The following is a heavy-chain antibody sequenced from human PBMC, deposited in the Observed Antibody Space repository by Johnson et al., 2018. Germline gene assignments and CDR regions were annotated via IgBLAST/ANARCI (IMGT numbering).Heavy chain of an antibody. CDR1: GFTFRSYA. J-gene: IGHJ6*03. Sequence: QVQLVESGGGVVPPGRSXRLSCAASGFTFRSYAMHWVRQAPGKGLEWMAVISSVGSNKYYSDSVKGRFPISRDNSKNTLYLQMNSLGPEDTAFYYCAKDPWIQLRGGCYMDVWGKGTTVTVSS. CDR3: AKDPWIQLRGGCYMDV. V-gene: IGHV3-30*18. CDR2: ISSVGSNK. D-gene: IGHD5-18*01.